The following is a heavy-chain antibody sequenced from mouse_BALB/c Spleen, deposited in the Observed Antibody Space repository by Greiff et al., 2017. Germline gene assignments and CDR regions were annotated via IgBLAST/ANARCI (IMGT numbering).Heavy chain of an antibody. CDR1: GYTFTDYN. J-gene: IGHJ3*01. Sequence: EVQLQESGPELVKPGASVKISCKASGYTFTDYNMHWVKQSHGKSLEWIGYIYPYNGGTGYNQKFKSKATLTVDNSSSTAYMELRSLTSEDSAVYYCADGNYVPFAYWGQGTLVTVSA. V-gene: IGHV1S29*02. CDR2: IYPYNGGT. CDR3: ADGNYVPFAY. D-gene: IGHD2-1*01.